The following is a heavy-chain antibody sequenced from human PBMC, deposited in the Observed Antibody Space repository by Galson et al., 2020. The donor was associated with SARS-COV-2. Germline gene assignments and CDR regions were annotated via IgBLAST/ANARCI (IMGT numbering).Heavy chain of an antibody. J-gene: IGHJ6*02. CDR1: GFTFSSYA. CDR3: AGNITPRYSMYV. V-gene: IGHV3-30*04. CDR2: ISYDGSNK. D-gene: IGHD1-20*01. Sequence: GESLKISCAASGFTFSSYAMHWVRQAPGKGLEWVAVISYDGSNKYYADSVKGRFTISRDNSKNTLYLQMNSLRAEDTAVYYCAGNITPRYSMYVWGQGTTVTVSS.